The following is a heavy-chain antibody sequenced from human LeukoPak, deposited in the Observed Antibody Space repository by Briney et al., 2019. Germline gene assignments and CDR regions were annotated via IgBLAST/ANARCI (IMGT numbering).Heavy chain of an antibody. CDR1: GYTFNSYD. D-gene: IGHD3-3*01. J-gene: IGHJ4*02. V-gene: IGHV1-18*01. CDR2: ISTYNGNT. Sequence: ASVKVPCKASGYTFNSYDSSWVRQAPGQGLEWMAWISTYNGNTNYALKVQGRATMTTDTSTSTAYMELRSLRSDDTAVYYCARVLRYDFWSAYYFDYWGQGTLVTVSS. CDR3: ARVLRYDFWSAYYFDY.